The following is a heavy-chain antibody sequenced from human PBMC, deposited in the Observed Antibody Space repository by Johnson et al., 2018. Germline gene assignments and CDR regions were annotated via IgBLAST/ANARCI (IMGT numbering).Heavy chain of an antibody. CDR1: GFTFSSYW. V-gene: IGHV3-7*01. J-gene: IGHJ6*03. Sequence: VQLVQSGGGLVQPGGSLRLSCAASGFTFSSYWMSWVRQAPGKGLEWVANIKQDGSEKYYVDSVKGRFTISRDNAKNSLYLQMNSLRAEDTAVYYCARMRNHHYYYYMDVWGKGTTVTVS. CDR2: IKQDGSEK. CDR3: ARMRNHHYYYYMDV. D-gene: IGHD2/OR15-2a*01.